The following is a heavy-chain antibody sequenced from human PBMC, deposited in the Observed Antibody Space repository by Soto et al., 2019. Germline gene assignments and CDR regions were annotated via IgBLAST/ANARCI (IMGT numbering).Heavy chain of an antibody. Sequence: PGGSLRLSCAASGFTFSSYWMHWVRQAPGKGLVWVSRINSDGSSTSYADSVKGRFTISRDNAKNTLYLQMNSLRAEDTAVYYCAREGGAPDSSGYYYWFDPWGQGTLVTVSS. CDR2: INSDGSST. J-gene: IGHJ5*02. D-gene: IGHD3-22*01. CDR3: AREGGAPDSSGYYYWFDP. V-gene: IGHV3-74*01. CDR1: GFTFSSYW.